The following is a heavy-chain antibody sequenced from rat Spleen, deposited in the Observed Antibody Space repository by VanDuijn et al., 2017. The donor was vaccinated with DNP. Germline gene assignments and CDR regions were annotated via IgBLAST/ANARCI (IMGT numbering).Heavy chain of an antibody. D-gene: IGHD5-1*01. Sequence: EVKLVESGGGLVQPGRSLKLSCAASGLTFSDYAMAWVRQAPTKGLEWVASISYDGGSTYYRDSVKGRFTISRDNAKSTLYLQMGSLRSEDTATYYCTKIGAVTGTFDYWGQGVMVTVSS. CDR1: GLTFSDYA. CDR3: TKIGAVTGTFDY. V-gene: IGHV5-20*01. J-gene: IGHJ2*01. CDR2: ISYDGGST.